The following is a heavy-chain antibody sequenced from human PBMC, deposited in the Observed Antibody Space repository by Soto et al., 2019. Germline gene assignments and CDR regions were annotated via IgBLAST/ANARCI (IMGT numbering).Heavy chain of an antibody. D-gene: IGHD2-21*02. V-gene: IGHV4-31*03. J-gene: IGHJ3*02. CDR1: GGSISSGGYH. CDR3: ARDGYCGADCYSAAFDI. Sequence: QVQLQESGPGLVKPSQTLSLTCTVSGGSISSGGYHWRWIRQHPGKGLEWIGYIYYSGSTYYNPSLKSRVTISGDTSKNQFSLKLSSVTAADTAVYYCARDGYCGADCYSAAFDIWGQGTMVTVSS. CDR2: IYYSGST.